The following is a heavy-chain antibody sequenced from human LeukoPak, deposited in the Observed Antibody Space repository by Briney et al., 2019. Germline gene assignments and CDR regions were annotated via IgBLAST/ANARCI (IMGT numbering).Heavy chain of an antibody. J-gene: IGHJ4*02. Sequence: PGGSLRLSCAASGFTFSRYGMHWVRQAPGKGLEWVAVISYGGSNKNYADSVKGRFTISRDNSKNTLYLQMNSLRPEDAAVYYCAKERATETRRLDYWGQGTLVTVFS. CDR2: ISYGGSNK. CDR1: GFTFSRYG. V-gene: IGHV3-30*18. CDR3: AKERATETRRLDY.